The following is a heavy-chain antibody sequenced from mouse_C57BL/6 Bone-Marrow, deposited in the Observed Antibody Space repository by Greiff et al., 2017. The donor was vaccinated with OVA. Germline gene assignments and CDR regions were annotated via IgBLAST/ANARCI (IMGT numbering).Heavy chain of an antibody. V-gene: IGHV5-4*01. CDR3: ARGSALRSHDY. CDR1: GFPFSSYA. J-gene: IGHJ2*01. CDR2: ISYGGSYT. D-gene: IGHD1-1*01. Sequence: EVQRVESGGGFVKPGGSLKLSCAASGFPFSSYAMSWVRPTPEKRLGWVATISYGGSYTYYPDNVKGRFTISRDNAKYNLYLQISHLKSEDTAIYYCARGSALRSHDYWGQGTTLTVSS.